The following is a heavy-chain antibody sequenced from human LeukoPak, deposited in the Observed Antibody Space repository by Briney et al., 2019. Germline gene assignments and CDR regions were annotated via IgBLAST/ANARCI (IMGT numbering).Heavy chain of an antibody. CDR2: LSGTGGST. CDR3: ARGYSGWYGEYYFDY. CDR1: GFTFSNYA. Sequence: PGGSLRLSCAASGFTFSNYAMSWVRQAPGKGLEWVSTLSGTGGSTYYADSVKGRFTISRDNSKNTLYLQMNSLRAEDTAVYYCARGYSGWYGEYYFDYWGQGTLVTVSS. D-gene: IGHD6-19*01. V-gene: IGHV3-23*01. J-gene: IGHJ4*02.